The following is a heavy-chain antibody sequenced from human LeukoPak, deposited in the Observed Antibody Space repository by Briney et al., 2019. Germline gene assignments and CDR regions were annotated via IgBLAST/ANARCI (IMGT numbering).Heavy chain of an antibody. J-gene: IGHJ6*03. CDR1: GFTFSSYE. V-gene: IGHV3-48*03. CDR2: ISSSGSTI. CDR3: ARVRHTKGTRKTWSIWEHYYYYMDV. Sequence: GGSLRLSCAASGFTFSSYEMNWVRQAPGKGLEWVSYISSSGSTIYYAESVKGRFTISRDNAKNSLYLQMNSLRAEDTAVYYCARVRHTKGTRKTWSIWEHYYYYMDVWGKGTTVTISS. D-gene: IGHD2-8*01.